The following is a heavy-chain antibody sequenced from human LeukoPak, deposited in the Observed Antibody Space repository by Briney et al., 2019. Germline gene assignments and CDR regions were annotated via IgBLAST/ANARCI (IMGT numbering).Heavy chain of an antibody. CDR3: ANTYSSSWFGP. CDR2: IIPILGIA. Sequence: SVKVSCKASGGTFSSYANSWVRQAPGQGLEWMGRIIPILGIANYAQKFQGRVTITADKSTSTAYMELSSLRSEDTAVYYCANTYSSSWFGPWGQGTLATVSS. J-gene: IGHJ5*02. D-gene: IGHD6-13*01. CDR1: GGTFSSYA. V-gene: IGHV1-69*04.